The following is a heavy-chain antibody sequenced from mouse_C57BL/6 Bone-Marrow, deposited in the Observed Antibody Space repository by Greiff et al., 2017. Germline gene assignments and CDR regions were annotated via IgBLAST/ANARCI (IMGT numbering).Heavy chain of an antibody. D-gene: IGHD4-1*01. V-gene: IGHV5-12*01. CDR3: ARKANWDRDYFDY. CDR1: GFTFSDYY. Sequence: DVHLVESGGGLVQPGGSLKLSCAASGFTFSDYYMYWVRQTPEKRLEWVAYISNGGGSTYYPDTVKGRFTISRDNAKNTLYLQMSRLKSEDTAMYYCARKANWDRDYFDYWGQGTTLTVSS. CDR2: ISNGGGST. J-gene: IGHJ2*01.